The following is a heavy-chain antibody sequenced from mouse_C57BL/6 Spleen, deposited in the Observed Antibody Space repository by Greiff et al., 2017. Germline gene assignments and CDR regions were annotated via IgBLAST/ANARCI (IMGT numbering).Heavy chain of an antibody. CDR3: TRGDYYGSSYNYFDY. D-gene: IGHD1-1*01. J-gene: IGHJ2*01. V-gene: IGHV1-15*01. CDR1: GYTFTDYE. CDR2: IDPETGGT. Sequence: VQLQQSGAELVRPGASVTLSCKASGYTFTDYEMHWVKQTPVHGLEWIGAIDPETGGTAYNQKFKGKAILTADKSSSTAYMELRSLTSEDSAVEYCTRGDYYGSSYNYFDYWGQGTTLTVSS.